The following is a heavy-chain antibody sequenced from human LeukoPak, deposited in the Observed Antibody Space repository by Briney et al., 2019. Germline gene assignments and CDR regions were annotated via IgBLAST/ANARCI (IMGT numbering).Heavy chain of an antibody. J-gene: IGHJ4*02. D-gene: IGHD2-2*02. CDR1: GFTVSSNY. V-gene: IGHV3-53*01. CDR3: AKELGHTLPFDC. Sequence: GGSLRLSCAASGFTVSSNYMSWVRQAPGKGLEWVSVIYSGGSTYYADSVKGRFTISRDNSKNTLYLQMNSLRGEDTAIYYCAKELGHTLPFDCWGQGTLVTVSS. CDR2: IYSGGST.